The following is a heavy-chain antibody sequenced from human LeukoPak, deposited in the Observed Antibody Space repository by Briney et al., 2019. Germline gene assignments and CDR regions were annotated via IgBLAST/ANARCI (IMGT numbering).Heavy chain of an antibody. Sequence: ASVKVSCKASGYTFTSYGISWVRQAPGQGLEWMGWISAYNGNTNYAQKLQGRVTMTTDTSTSTAYMELRSLRSDDTAVYYCARAAITKDGSGYFYWGQGTLVTVSS. CDR1: GYTFTSYG. J-gene: IGHJ4*02. V-gene: IGHV1-18*01. CDR2: ISAYNGNT. CDR3: ARAAITKDGSGYFY. D-gene: IGHD3-22*01.